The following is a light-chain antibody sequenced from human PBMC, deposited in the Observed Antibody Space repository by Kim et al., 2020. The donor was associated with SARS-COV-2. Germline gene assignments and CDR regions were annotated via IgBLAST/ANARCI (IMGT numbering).Light chain of an antibody. CDR1: SSNIGADYD. J-gene: IGLJ1*01. CDR2: GNS. V-gene: IGLV1-40*01. Sequence: ITISCTGSSSNIGADYDVHWCQQLPGTAPNLLIYGNSNRPSGVPDRFSGSKSGTSASLAITGLQAEDEADYYCQSYDSSLSGPYVFGTGTKVTVL. CDR3: QSYDSSLSGPYV.